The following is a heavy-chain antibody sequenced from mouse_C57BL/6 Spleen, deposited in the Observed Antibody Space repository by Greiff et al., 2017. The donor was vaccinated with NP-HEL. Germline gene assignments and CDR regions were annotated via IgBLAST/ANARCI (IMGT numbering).Heavy chain of an antibody. Sequence: QVQLQQPGAELVRPGSSVKLSCKASGYTFTSYWMHWVKQRPIQGLEWIGNIDPSDSETHYNQKFKDKATLHVDKSSSTAYMQLSTLTSEDSAVYYCAKGYFDVWGTGTTVTVSS. CDR2: IDPSDSET. CDR1: GYTFTSYW. V-gene: IGHV1-52*01. CDR3: AKGYFDV. J-gene: IGHJ1*03.